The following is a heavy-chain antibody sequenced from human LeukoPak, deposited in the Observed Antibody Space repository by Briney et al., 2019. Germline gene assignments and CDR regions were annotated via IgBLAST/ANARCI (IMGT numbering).Heavy chain of an antibody. Sequence: SETLSLTCGVYGGSFRSYYWNWIRQPPGKGLEWIGEINHSGSTNYNPSLKSRVTMSVDTSKKQFSLKLSSVTAADTAVYYCASQHCTSTTCYAYFDYRGQGTLVTVSS. CDR2: INHSGST. CDR3: ASQHCTSTTCYAYFDY. V-gene: IGHV4-34*01. J-gene: IGHJ4*02. D-gene: IGHD2-2*01. CDR1: GGSFRSYY.